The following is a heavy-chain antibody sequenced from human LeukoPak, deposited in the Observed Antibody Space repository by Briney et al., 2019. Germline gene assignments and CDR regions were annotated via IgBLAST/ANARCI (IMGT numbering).Heavy chain of an antibody. CDR3: ARVLLRSRLGNWFDP. CDR1: GFTFSDYN. Sequence: GSLRLSCVASGFTFSDYNMNWVRQAPGEGLEWVSYISSSSTIIYYAGSVKGRFTISRDNAKSSLYLQMNSLRDEDTAVYYCARVLLRSRLGNWFDPWGQGTLVTVSS. D-gene: IGHD2-21*01. CDR2: ISSSSTII. V-gene: IGHV3-48*02. J-gene: IGHJ5*02.